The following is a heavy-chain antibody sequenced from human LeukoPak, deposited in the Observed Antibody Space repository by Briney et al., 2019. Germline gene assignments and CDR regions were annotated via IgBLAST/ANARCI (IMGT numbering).Heavy chain of an antibody. CDR2: ISYDGSNK. CDR1: GFTFSSYA. J-gene: IGHJ6*02. CDR3: SRDGLPSSYYYYGMDV. Sequence: GRSLRLFCAASGFTFSSYAMHWVRQTPGKGLEWVAVISYDGSNKYYADSVKGRFTISRDNSKNTLYLQMNSLRAEDTAVYYCSRDGLPSSYYYYGMDVWGQGTTVTVSS. D-gene: IGHD3/OR15-3a*01. V-gene: IGHV3-30*04.